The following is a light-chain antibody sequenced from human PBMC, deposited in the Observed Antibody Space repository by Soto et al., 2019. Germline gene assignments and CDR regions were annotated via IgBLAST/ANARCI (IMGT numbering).Light chain of an antibody. J-gene: IGKJ4*01. CDR2: HAS. V-gene: IGKV1-5*01. Sequence: DIQMTQSPSTLSASVGDRVTITCRASQSISSWLAWYQQKPGKAPKLLIFHASSLESGVPSRFSGSGSGTEFTLTLSSLQPDDFATYYCQHYNPYSPLTFVGGTQVEIK. CDR1: QSISSW. CDR3: QHYNPYSPLT.